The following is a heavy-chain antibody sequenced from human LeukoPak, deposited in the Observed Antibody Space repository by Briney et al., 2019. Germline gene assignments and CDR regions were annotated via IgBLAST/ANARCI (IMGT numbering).Heavy chain of an antibody. J-gene: IGHJ6*03. CDR3: AKGHLRYYYYMDV. V-gene: IGHV3-23*01. Sequence: GGSLRLSCAASGFTFSSYGMSWVRQAPGKGLEWVSAISGSGGSTYYADSVKGRFTISRDNSKNTLYLQMNSLRAEDTAVYYCAKGHLRYYYYMDVWGKGTTATISS. CDR2: ISGSGGST. CDR1: GFTFSSYG.